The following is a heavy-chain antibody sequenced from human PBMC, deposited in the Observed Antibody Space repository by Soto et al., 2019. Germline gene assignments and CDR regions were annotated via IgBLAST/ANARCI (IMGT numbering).Heavy chain of an antibody. V-gene: IGHV3-30*18. CDR3: AKDLRYSSSWYGGKNWFDP. CDR2: ISYDGSNK. D-gene: IGHD6-13*01. Sequence: GGSLRLSCAASGFTFSSYGMHWVRQAPGKGLEWVAVISYDGSNKYYADSLKGRFTISRDNSKNTLYLQMNSLRAEDTAVYYCAKDLRYSSSWYGGKNWFDPWGQGTLVTVSS. J-gene: IGHJ5*02. CDR1: GFTFSSYG.